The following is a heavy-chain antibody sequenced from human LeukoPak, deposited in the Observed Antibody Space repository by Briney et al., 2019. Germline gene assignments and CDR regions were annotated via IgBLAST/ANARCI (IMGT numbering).Heavy chain of an antibody. CDR1: GGSISSYY. Sequence: SETLSLTCTVSGGSISSYYWSWIRLPPGKGLEWIGYIYYSGSTKYNPSLESRATFSVDTSKNQVSLRLSSVTAADTAVYYCARLGSSTWYGADYWGQGTLVTVSS. J-gene: IGHJ4*02. V-gene: IGHV4-59*08. CDR2: IYYSGST. CDR3: ARLGSSTWYGADY. D-gene: IGHD6-13*01.